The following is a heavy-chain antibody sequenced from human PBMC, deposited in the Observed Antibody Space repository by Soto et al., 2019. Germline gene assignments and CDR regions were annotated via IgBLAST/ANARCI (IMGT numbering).Heavy chain of an antibody. CDR3: ARTKRRTPDVLLWFGDPFSGIFDY. CDR2: IKQDGSEK. CDR1: GFTFSSYW. Sequence: GGSLRLSCAASGFTFSSYWMSWVRQSPGKGLEWVANIKQDGSEKYYVDSVKGRFTISRDNAKNSLYLQMNSLRAEDTAVYYCARTKRRTPDVLLWFGDPFSGIFDYWGQGTLVTVSS. J-gene: IGHJ4*02. D-gene: IGHD3-10*01. V-gene: IGHV3-7*03.